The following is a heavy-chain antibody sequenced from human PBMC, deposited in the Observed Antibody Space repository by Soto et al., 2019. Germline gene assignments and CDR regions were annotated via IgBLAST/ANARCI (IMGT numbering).Heavy chain of an antibody. CDR2: IWYDGSNK. Sequence: QVRLVESGGGVVQPGRSLRLSCAASGFTFSNYGMHWVRQAPGKGLEWLAIIWYDGSNKYYADSVKGRFTIPRDNSRNTLYLQMNSLRAEDTAVYYCARLYTWVMDFWGQGTPVTVSS. V-gene: IGHV3-33*01. J-gene: IGHJ4*02. CDR1: GFTFSNYG. CDR3: ARLYTWVMDF. D-gene: IGHD2-8*01.